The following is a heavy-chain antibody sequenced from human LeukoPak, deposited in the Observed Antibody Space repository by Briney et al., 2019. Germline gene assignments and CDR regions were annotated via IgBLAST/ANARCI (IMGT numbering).Heavy chain of an antibody. D-gene: IGHD4-23*01. CDR2: INHSGST. CDR1: GGSISSSSYY. J-gene: IGHJ4*02. CDR3: ARATVVTPWYFDY. V-gene: IGHV4-39*07. Sequence: SETLSLTCTVSGGSISSSSYYWSWIRQPPGKGLEWIGEINHSGSTNYNPSLKSRVTISVDTSKNQFSLKLSSVTAADTAVYYCARATVVTPWYFDYWGQGTLVTVSS.